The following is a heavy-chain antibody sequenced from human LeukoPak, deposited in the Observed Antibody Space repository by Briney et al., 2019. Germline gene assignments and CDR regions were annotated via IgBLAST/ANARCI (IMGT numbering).Heavy chain of an antibody. CDR3: ARDQDTGGWSVYFDL. Sequence: PSETLSLTCTVSGGSISSYYWSWIRQPPGKGLEWIGYIYYSGSTNYNPSLKSRVTISVDTSKNQFSLNLSSVTAADTAVYYCARDQDTGGWSVYFDLWGRGTLVTVPS. CDR1: GGSISSYY. CDR2: IYYSGST. D-gene: IGHD2-8*02. V-gene: IGHV4-59*01. J-gene: IGHJ2*01.